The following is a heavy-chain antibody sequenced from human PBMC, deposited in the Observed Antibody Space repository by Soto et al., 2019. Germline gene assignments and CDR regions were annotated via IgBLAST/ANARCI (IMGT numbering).Heavy chain of an antibody. J-gene: IGHJ6*02. CDR3: ASTMVRGVILYYYYGMDV. CDR1: GYTFTSYD. Sequence: GASVKVSCKASGYTFTSYDINWVRQATGQGLEWMGWMNPNSGNTGYAQKFQGRVTMTRNTSISTAYMELNSLRAEDTAVYYCASTMVRGVILYYYYGMDVWGQGTTVTVSS. CDR2: MNPNSGNT. V-gene: IGHV1-8*01. D-gene: IGHD3-10*01.